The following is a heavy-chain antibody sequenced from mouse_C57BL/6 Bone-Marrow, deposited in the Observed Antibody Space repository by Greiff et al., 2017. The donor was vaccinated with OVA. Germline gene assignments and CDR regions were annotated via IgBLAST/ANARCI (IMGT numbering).Heavy chain of an antibody. Sequence: QVHVKQSGPELVKPGASVKISCKASGYTFTDYYINWVKQRPGQGLEWIGWIFPGSGSTYYNEKFKGKATLTVDKSSSTAYMLLSSLTSEDSAVYFCARDGYYLYFDYWGQGTTLTVSS. D-gene: IGHD2-3*01. CDR3: ARDGYYLYFDY. CDR2: IFPGSGST. J-gene: IGHJ2*01. CDR1: GYTFTDYY. V-gene: IGHV1-75*01.